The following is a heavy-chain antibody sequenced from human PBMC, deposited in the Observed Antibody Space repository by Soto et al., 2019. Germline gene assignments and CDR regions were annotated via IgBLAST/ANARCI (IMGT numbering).Heavy chain of an antibody. CDR2: INHSGST. V-gene: IGHV4-34*01. CDR3: ARLNYYDSSGYYSLDY. CDR1: GGSFSGYY. D-gene: IGHD3-22*01. J-gene: IGHJ4*02. Sequence: PSETLSLTCAVYGGSFSGYYWSWIRQPPGKGLEWIGEINHSGSTNYNPSLKSRVTISVDTSKNQFSLKLSSVTAADTAVYYCARLNYYDSSGYYSLDYWGQGTLVTVSS.